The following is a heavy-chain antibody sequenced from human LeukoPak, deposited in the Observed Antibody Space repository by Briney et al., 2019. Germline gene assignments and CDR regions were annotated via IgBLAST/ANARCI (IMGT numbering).Heavy chain of an antibody. Sequence: SETLSLTCTVSGGSISSYYWSWIRQPPGKGLEWIGYIYYNGSTNYNPSLKSRVTTSVDTSKNQFSLKLSSVTAADTAVYYCARATGPWGQGTLVTVSS. CDR2: IYYNGST. V-gene: IGHV4-59*01. CDR1: GGSISSYY. D-gene: IGHD3-10*01. J-gene: IGHJ5*02. CDR3: ARATGP.